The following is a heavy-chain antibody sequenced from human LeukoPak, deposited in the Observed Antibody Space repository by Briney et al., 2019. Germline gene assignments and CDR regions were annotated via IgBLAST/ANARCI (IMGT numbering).Heavy chain of an antibody. CDR3: ARSVRQWLVLWNFDY. V-gene: IGHV1-69*13. Sequence: SVKVSCKASGYTFTSYYMHWVRQAPGQGLEWMGGIIPIFGTANYAQKFQGRVTITADESTSTAYMELSSLRSEDTAVYYCARSVRQWLVLWNFDYWGQGTLVTVSS. CDR1: GYTFTSYY. CDR2: IIPIFGTA. J-gene: IGHJ4*02. D-gene: IGHD6-19*01.